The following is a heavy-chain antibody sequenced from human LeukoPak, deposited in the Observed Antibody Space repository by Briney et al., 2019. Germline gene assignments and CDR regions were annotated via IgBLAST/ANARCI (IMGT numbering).Heavy chain of an antibody. CDR3: ARADYGGNSAAFDI. CDR2: IYSGGTT. CDR1: GXSIRNYF. J-gene: IGHJ3*02. D-gene: IGHD4-23*01. V-gene: IGHV4-59*01. Sequence: SETLSLTCTVSGXSIRNYFGNWIRQPPGKGLESIGYIYSGGTTYYNPSLKSRVTISVDTSKNQFSLKLSSVTAADTAVYYCARADYGGNSAAFDIWGQGTMVTVSS.